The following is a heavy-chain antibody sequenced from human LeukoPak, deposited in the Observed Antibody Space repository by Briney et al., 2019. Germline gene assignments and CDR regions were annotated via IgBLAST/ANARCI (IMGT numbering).Heavy chain of an antibody. CDR2: IYTSGST. V-gene: IGHV4-39*07. J-gene: IGHJ4*02. CDR3: ARGDDTMVRGVRLFDY. CDR1: GGSISSSSYY. D-gene: IGHD3-10*01. Sequence: SETLSLTCTVSGGSISSSSYYWSWIRQPPGKGLEWIGRIYTSGSTNYNPSLKSRVTISVDTSKNQFSLKLSSVTAADTAVYYCARGDDTMVRGVRLFDYWGQGTLVTVSS.